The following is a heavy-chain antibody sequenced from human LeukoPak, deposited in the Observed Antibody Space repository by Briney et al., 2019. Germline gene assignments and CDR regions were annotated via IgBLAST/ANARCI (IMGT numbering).Heavy chain of an antibody. CDR2: MSYDGSNK. V-gene: IGHV3-30*18. CDR3: AKDHSGSGEIDY. D-gene: IGHD3-10*01. CDR1: GFTFSSYG. J-gene: IGHJ4*02. Sequence: GGSLRLSCTASGFTFSSYGMHWVRQAPGKGLEWVAVMSYDGSNKYYADSVKGRFTISRDNSKNTLYLQMNSLRAEDTAVYYCAKDHSGSGEIDYWGQGTLVTVSS.